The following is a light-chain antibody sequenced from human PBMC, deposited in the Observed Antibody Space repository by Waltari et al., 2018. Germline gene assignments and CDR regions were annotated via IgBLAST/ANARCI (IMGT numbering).Light chain of an antibody. CDR3: SSYTSSSTPEVV. Sequence: QSALTQPASVSGSPGQSITISCTGTSSDVGGYNYVSWYQQHPGKAPKLMISDVSNRPAGVSNRFSGSKSGNTASLTISGLQAEDEADYYCSSYTSSSTPEVVFGGGTKLTVL. CDR2: DVS. J-gene: IGLJ2*01. V-gene: IGLV2-14*01. CDR1: SSDVGGYNY.